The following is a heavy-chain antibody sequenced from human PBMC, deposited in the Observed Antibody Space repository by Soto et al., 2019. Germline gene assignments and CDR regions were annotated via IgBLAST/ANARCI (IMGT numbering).Heavy chain of an antibody. D-gene: IGHD6-19*01. V-gene: IGHV3-30*18. Sequence: QVQLVESGGGVVQPGRSLRLSCAASGFTFSSYGMHWVRQAPGKGLEWVAVISYDGSNKYYADSVKGRFTISRDNSKNTLYLQMNSQRAEDTAVYYCAKDRGWLVPDYWGQGTLVTVSS. CDR2: ISYDGSNK. CDR1: GFTFSSYG. CDR3: AKDRGWLVPDY. J-gene: IGHJ4*02.